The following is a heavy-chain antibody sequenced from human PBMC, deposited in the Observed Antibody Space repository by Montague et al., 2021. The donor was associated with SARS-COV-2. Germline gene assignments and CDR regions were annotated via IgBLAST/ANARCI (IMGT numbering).Heavy chain of an antibody. V-gene: IGHV4-34*01. CDR1: GASFSGYY. D-gene: IGHD3-22*01. J-gene: IGHJ5*02. Sequence: SETLSLTCAVYGASFSGYYWSWIRQPPGKGLEWIGEINHSGSTNYNPSLKSRVTISVDTSKNQFSLKLSSVTAADTAVYYCARGPRITMIVVVITDIWFDPWGQGTLVTGSS. CDR3: ARGPRITMIVVVITDIWFDP. CDR2: INHSGST.